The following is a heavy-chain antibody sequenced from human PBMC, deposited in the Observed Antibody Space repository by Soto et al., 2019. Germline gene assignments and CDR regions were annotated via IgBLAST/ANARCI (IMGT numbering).Heavy chain of an antibody. CDR2: VAHDGSNI. CDR1: GFTFRTNG. J-gene: IGHJ4*02. D-gene: IGHD2-21*02. V-gene: IGHV3-30*18. CDR3: VKDRDRTWSFDY. Sequence: QVQLVESGGGVVQPGGSLRLSCVASGFTFRTNGMHWVRQAPGKGLEWLAVVAHDGSNIYYADSVRGRFTISRDNSENTRYLEMNSLTVEDTAVFYCVKDRDRTWSFDYWGQGTLVTVSS.